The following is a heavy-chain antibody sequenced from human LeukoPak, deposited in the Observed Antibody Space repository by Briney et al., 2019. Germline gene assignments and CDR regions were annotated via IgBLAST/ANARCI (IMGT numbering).Heavy chain of an antibody. CDR2: FDPEDGET. V-gene: IGHV1-24*01. D-gene: IGHD6-13*01. CDR1: GYTLTELS. CDR3: ARDRRSLIAAAGKDAFDI. Sequence: ASVKVSCKVSGYTLTELSMHWVRQAPGKGLEWMGGFDPEDGETIYAQKFQGRVTMTEDTSTDTAYMELSSLRSEDTAVYYCARDRRSLIAAAGKDAFDIWGQGTMVTVSS. J-gene: IGHJ3*02.